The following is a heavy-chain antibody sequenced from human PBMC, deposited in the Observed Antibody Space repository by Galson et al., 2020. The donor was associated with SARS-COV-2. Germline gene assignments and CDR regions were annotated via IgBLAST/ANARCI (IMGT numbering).Heavy chain of an antibody. D-gene: IGHD3-22*01. Sequence: GESLKISCAASGFTFSSYGMHWVRQAPGKGLEWVAVIWYDGSNKYYADSVKGRFTISRDNSKNTLYLQMNSLRAEDTAVYYCARESGYYDSSGYGSTWFDPWGQGTLVTVSS. V-gene: IGHV3-33*01. J-gene: IGHJ5*02. CDR1: GFTFSSYG. CDR2: IWYDGSNK. CDR3: ARESGYYDSSGYGSTWFDP.